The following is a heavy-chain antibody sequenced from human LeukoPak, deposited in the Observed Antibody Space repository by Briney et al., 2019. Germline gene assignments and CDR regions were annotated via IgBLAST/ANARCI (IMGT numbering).Heavy chain of an antibody. CDR2: ISSSGSTI. D-gene: IGHD3-10*02. CDR1: GFTFRSYE. CDR3: AELGITMIGGV. J-gene: IGHJ6*04. V-gene: IGHV3-48*03. Sequence: GGSLRLSCAASGFTFRSYEMNWVRQAPGKGVEGVSYISSSGSTIYYADSVKGRFTISRDNAKNSLYLQMNSLRAEDTAVYYCAELGITMIGGVWGKGTTVTISS.